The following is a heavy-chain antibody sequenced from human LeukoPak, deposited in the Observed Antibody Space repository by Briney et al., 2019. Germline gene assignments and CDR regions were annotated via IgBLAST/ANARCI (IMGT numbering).Heavy chain of an antibody. CDR1: GGSFSGYY. V-gene: IGHV4-34*01. J-gene: IGHJ5*02. CDR2: INHSGST. D-gene: IGHD3-10*01. CDR3: ARGPHPDYYGSGRKYNWFDP. Sequence: SETLSLTCAVYGGSFSGYYWSWIRQPPGKGLEWIGEINHSGSTNYNPSLKSRVTISVDTSKNQFSLKLSSVTAADTAVYYCARGPHPDYYGSGRKYNWFDPWGQGTLVTVSS.